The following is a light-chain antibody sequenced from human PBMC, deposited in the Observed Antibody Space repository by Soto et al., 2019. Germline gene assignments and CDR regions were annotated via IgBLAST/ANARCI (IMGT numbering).Light chain of an antibody. CDR3: QQFNNWPWT. CDR2: GAS. Sequence: EIVMTQSPATLSVSPGERATLSCRASQSVSSNLAWYQQKPGQAPRLLIYGASTRATGFPARFSCSGSGTEFTLTISSLQSEDFAVYYCQQFNNWPWTFGQGTKVDIK. V-gene: IGKV3-15*01. CDR1: QSVSSN. J-gene: IGKJ1*01.